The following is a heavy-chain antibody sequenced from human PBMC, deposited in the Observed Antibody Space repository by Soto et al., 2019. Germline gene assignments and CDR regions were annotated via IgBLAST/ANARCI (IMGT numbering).Heavy chain of an antibody. D-gene: IGHD3-22*01. J-gene: IGHJ4*02. Sequence: GESLKISCKGSGYSFAGYWITWVRKKPGKGLEWMGRIDPGDSQTYYSPSFRGHVTISVTKSITTVFLQWSSLRASDTAMYYCARQIYDSDTGPNFQYYFDSWGQGTPVTVSS. CDR1: GYSFAGYW. V-gene: IGHV5-10-1*01. CDR2: IDPGDSQT. CDR3: ARQIYDSDTGPNFQYYFDS.